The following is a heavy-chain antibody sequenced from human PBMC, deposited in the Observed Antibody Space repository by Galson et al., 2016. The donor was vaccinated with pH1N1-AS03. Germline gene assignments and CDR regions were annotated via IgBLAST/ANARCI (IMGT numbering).Heavy chain of an antibody. CDR3: ARDFYDRSGYFKAPFDY. CDR1: GFPFSGYS. CDR2: INWLGGST. Sequence: SLRLSCAASGFPFSGYSMNWVRQAPGKGLEWVSGINWLGGSTGYADSVKGRFTISRDNAKKSLYLQMNSLRVEDTAFYYCARDFYDRSGYFKAPFDYWGQGTLVTVSS. D-gene: IGHD3-22*01. V-gene: IGHV3-20*04. J-gene: IGHJ4*02.